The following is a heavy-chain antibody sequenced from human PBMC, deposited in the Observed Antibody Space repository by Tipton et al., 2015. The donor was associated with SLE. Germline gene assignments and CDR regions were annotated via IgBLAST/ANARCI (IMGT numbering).Heavy chain of an antibody. D-gene: IGHD2/OR15-2a*01. Sequence: GLVKPSQTLSLTCAISGDSVSSNSAAWIWIRQSPSRGLEWLARTYYRSKWYNDYAVSAKSRITINPDTSKNQFSLQLNSVTPEDTAVYYCARLSTRGWFDLWGRGTLVTVSS. V-gene: IGHV6-1*01. CDR1: GDSVSSNSAA. J-gene: IGHJ2*01. CDR2: TYYRSKWYN. CDR3: ARLSTRGWFDL.